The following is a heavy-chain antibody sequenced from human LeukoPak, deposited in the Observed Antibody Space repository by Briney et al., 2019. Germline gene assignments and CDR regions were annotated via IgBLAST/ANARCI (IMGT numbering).Heavy chain of an antibody. CDR2: ITSHSSTI. CDR1: TFTFCRYE. J-gene: IGHJ4*02. V-gene: IGHV3-48*03. D-gene: IGHD1-26*01. Sequence: GGSVRLFCAASTFTFCRYEMNGARQAPGRGREDGSYITSHSSTIYFAESSRRRFTISRDNPKIPLSLHLNSRRHGDMSVYYCATDRLVGATYVYWGQGTLVSVSS. CDR3: ATDRLVGATYVY.